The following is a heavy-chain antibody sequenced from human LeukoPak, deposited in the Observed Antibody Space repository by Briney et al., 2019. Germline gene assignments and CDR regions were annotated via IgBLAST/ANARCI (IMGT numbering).Heavy chain of an antibody. D-gene: IGHD1-14*01. CDR3: TRRGNRNWFDP. J-gene: IGHJ5*02. CDR2: IYYTGST. CDR1: GGSISSSNYY. Sequence: ASETLSLTCTGSGGSISSSNYYGGCIRQPPGKGLEWIGRIYYTGSTYDNPSLKSRVTLSVDTSKNRFSLTLSSVTAADTAVYYCTRRGNRNWFDPWGQGTVVTVSS. V-gene: IGHV4-39*01.